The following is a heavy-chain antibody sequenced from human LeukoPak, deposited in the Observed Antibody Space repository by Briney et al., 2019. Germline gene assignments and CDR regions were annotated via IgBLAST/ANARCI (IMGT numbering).Heavy chain of an antibody. J-gene: IGHJ4*02. CDR1: GGSISTSSHY. V-gene: IGHV4-39*01. CDR2: GYYSGST. D-gene: IGHD1/OR15-1a*01. CDR3: ARRTGTAGGNHFDY. Sequence: PSETLSLTCTVSGGSISTSSHYWGWIRQPPGKGLEWIGSGYYSGSTHYSPSLKSRVTISVDTSKNRFSLNLSSMTAADTAVYYCARRTGTAGGNHFDYWGQGTLVTVSS.